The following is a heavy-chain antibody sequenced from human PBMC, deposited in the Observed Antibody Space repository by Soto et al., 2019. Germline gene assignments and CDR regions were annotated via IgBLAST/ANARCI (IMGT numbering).Heavy chain of an antibody. V-gene: IGHV3-74*01. D-gene: IGHD1-26*01. Sequence: PGGSLILSCAASGFTFSRHWMHWVRQAPGKGLSWVSHIGPDGYRTREADSVKGRFIISRDNAKNTLYLQMNSVRDDDTAIYYCVRDKKWAYDLWGPGILATVS. CDR2: IGPDGYRT. CDR3: VRDKKWAYDL. J-gene: IGHJ4*02. CDR1: GFTFSRHW.